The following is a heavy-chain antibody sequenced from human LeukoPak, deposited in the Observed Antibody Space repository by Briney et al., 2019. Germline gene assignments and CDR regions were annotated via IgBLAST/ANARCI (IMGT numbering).Heavy chain of an antibody. CDR2: IIPIFGTA. J-gene: IGHJ5*02. CDR1: GGTFSSYA. CDR3: ASQRFGCSSTSCYRLNWFDP. D-gene: IGHD2-2*01. V-gene: IGHV1-69*13. Sequence: SVKVSCKASGGTFSSYAISWVRQAPRQGLEWMGGIIPIFGTANYAQKFQGRVTITADESTSTAYMELSSLRSEDTAVYYCASQRFGCSSTSCYRLNWFDPWGQGTLVTVSS.